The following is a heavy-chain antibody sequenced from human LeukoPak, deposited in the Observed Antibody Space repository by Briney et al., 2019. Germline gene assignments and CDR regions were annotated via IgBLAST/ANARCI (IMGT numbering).Heavy chain of an antibody. CDR1: GYSFTSYW. D-gene: IGHD1/OR15-1a*01. Sequence: GESLKISCTGSGYSFTSYWIGWVREIRGKGQEWMGIIYPGDSDTRYSPSFQGQVTISADKSISTAYLQWSSLKASDTAMYYCARLSTGTNAFDIWGQGTMVTVSS. V-gene: IGHV5-51*01. J-gene: IGHJ3*02. CDR3: ARLSTGTNAFDI. CDR2: IYPGDSDT.